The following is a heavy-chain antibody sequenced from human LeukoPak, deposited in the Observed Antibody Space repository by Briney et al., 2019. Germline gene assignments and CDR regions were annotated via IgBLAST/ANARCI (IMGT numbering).Heavy chain of an antibody. CDR2: MYSGGST. V-gene: IGHV3-53*01. J-gene: IGHJ4*02. CDR1: GFTVSSKY. Sequence: PGGSLRLSCAASGFTVSSKYMSWVRQAPGKGLEWVSVMYSGGSTYYADSVEGRFTISRDSSKNTVYLQMSSLRAEDTAVYYCASVTMVRGPHFDYWGQGTLVTASS. D-gene: IGHD3-10*01. CDR3: ASVTMVRGPHFDY.